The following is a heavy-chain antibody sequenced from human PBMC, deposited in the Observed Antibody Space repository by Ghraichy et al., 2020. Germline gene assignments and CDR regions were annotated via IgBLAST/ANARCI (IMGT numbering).Heavy chain of an antibody. CDR3: ARQAYIDYVWGSIDF. Sequence: SQTLSLTCTVSGGSISSSTSYWGWVRQPPGKGLEWIGYIYYSGPIYYNPSLKSRIAISVDTSKNQFSLQVRSVTAADTAVYYCARQAYIDYVWGSIDFWGQGMLVTVSS. V-gene: IGHV4-39*01. D-gene: IGHD3-16*01. CDR2: IYYSGPI. CDR1: GGSISSSTSY. J-gene: IGHJ4*02.